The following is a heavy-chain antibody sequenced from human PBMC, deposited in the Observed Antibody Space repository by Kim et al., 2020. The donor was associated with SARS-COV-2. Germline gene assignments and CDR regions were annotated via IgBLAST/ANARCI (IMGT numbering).Heavy chain of an antibody. CDR3: ARDIRDTAMVPSAFLDI. J-gene: IGHJ3*02. CDR2: INPNSGGT. V-gene: IGHV1-2*04. CDR1: GYTFTGYY. Sequence: ASVKVSCKASGYTFTGYYMHWVRQAPGQGLEWMVWINPNSGGTNYAQKFQGWVTMTRDTSISTAYMELSRLRSDDTAVYYCARDIRDTAMVPSAFLDIWGQGTMVTVSS. D-gene: IGHD5-18*01.